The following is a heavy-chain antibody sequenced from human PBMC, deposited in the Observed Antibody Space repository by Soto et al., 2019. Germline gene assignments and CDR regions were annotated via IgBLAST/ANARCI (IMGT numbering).Heavy chain of an antibody. CDR3: ALRSMAVVPEY. J-gene: IGHJ4*02. V-gene: IGHV4-59*01. Sequence: QVQLQESGPGLVKHSKTLSLTCAVSGDSISSYYCMWIRQPPGKGLESIGYLYYGRSANYNPSLKSRVTLSVDTSTNQCSLTLSSMTAADTAVYYCALRSMAVVPEYWGQGTLVTVSS. D-gene: IGHD3-22*01. CDR1: GDSISSYY. CDR2: LYYGRSA.